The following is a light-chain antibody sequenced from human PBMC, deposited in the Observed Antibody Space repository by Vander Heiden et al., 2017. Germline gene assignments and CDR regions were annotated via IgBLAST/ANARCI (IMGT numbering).Light chain of an antibody. CDR2: AAS. CDR3: RQSSSIPWT. Sequence: DIQMTQSTSSLSASVGDRISITCRASQSISNYLNWYQKKSGSAPKLLIYAASVLQNGVPSRFSGSGSGTDFTLTISSLQPEDFATYYCRQSSSIPWTFGQGTKVEIK. CDR1: QSISNY. V-gene: IGKV1-39*01. J-gene: IGKJ1*01.